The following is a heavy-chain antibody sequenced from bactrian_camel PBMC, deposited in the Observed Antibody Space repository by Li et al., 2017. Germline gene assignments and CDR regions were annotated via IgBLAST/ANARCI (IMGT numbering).Heavy chain of an antibody. V-gene: IGHV3S55*01. J-gene: IGHJ6*01. CDR2: LDVGGRT. CDR1: GRTDRSYS. CDR3: SISSDCRGGYPQFGP. D-gene: IGHD4*01. Sequence: HVQLVESGGGSVQAGESLRLTCTASGRTDRSYSMGWFRQDPGKQREGVAGLDVGGRTTYKDFVKGRFTLSKENNAPTLYLQMTNLRPEDTAKYYCSISSDCRGGYPQFGPWGQGTQVTVS.